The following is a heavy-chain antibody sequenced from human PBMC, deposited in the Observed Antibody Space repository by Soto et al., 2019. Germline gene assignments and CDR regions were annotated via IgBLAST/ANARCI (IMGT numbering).Heavy chain of an antibody. CDR2: ISGSGGNT. CDR3: AKGPTSGTKYGMDV. Sequence: PGGSLRLSCAASGFTFSSYAMSWVRQAPGKGLEWVSAISGSGGNTYYADSVKGHFTISRDNSKNTLYLQMNSLRAEDTAVYYCAKGPTSGTKYGMDVWGQGTTVTVSS. CDR1: GFTFSSYA. V-gene: IGHV3-23*01. D-gene: IGHD1-1*01. J-gene: IGHJ6*02.